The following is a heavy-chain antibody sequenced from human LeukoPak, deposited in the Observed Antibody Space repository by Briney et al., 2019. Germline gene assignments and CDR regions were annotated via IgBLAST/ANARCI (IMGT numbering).Heavy chain of an antibody. J-gene: IGHJ4*02. Sequence: GGSLRLXCAASGFTFSSYSMNWVRQAPGKGLEWVSSISSSSSYIYYADSVKGRFTISRDNAKNSLYLQMNSLRAEDTAVYYCARVAGAAADVSYDYWGQGTLVTVSS. CDR1: GFTFSSYS. D-gene: IGHD6-13*01. CDR3: ARVAGAAADVSYDY. CDR2: ISSSSSYI. V-gene: IGHV3-21*01.